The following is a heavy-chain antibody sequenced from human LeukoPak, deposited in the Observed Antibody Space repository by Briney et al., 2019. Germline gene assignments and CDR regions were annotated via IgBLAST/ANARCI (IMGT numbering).Heavy chain of an antibody. J-gene: IGHJ5*02. CDR2: INPSGGSS. CDR1: GYTFTSYY. CDR3: ARLYGNWFDP. Sequence: ASVKVSCKASGYTFTSYYMHWVRQAPGQGLEWMGIINPSGGSSSYAQKFQGRVTMTRDTSTSTVYMALSSLRSEDTAVYYCARLYGNWFDPWGQGTLVTVSS. D-gene: IGHD2-8*01. V-gene: IGHV1-46*01.